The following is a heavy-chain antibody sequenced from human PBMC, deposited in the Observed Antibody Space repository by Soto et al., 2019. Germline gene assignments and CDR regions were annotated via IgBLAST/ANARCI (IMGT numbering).Heavy chain of an antibody. D-gene: IGHD6-13*01. J-gene: IGHJ5*02. V-gene: IGHV4-34*01. Sequence: PSETLSLTCAVYGGSFSGYYWSWIRQPPGKGLEWIGEINHSGSTNYNPSLKSRVTISVDTSKNQSSLKLSSVTAADTAVYYCARAGYSSSWYPRSNWFDPWGQGTLVTSPQ. CDR3: ARAGYSSSWYPRSNWFDP. CDR1: GGSFSGYY. CDR2: INHSGST.